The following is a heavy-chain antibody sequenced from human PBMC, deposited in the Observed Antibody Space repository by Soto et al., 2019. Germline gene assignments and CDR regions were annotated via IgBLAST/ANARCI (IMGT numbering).Heavy chain of an antibody. D-gene: IGHD3-10*01. CDR2: ISGSGGST. V-gene: IGHV3-23*01. CDR3: AKDPYSFLWFGELYPNTE. Sequence: GGALRHPCAPSAFIFSCDAVTSAPQAPGNGLGRVSGISGSGGSTYDADSVKGRFTICRDTSKDTLYLQMYSLRAEETAVYYCAKDPYSFLWFGELYPNTEWGQGTLVTVAS. CDR1: AFIFSCDA. J-gene: IGHJ4*02.